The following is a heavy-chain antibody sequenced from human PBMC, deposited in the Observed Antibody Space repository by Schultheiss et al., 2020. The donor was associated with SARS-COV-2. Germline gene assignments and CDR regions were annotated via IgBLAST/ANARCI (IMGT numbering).Heavy chain of an antibody. V-gene: IGHV1-69*13. D-gene: IGHD6-19*01. CDR2: IIPIFGTA. CDR1: GFSFSSYY. J-gene: IGHJ4*02. Sequence: SVKVSCKASGFSFSSYYIFWLRQAPGQGLEWMGGIIPIFGTANYAQKFQGRVTITADESTSTAYMELSSLRSEDTAVYYCARGYNRLVLDYWGQGTLVTVSS. CDR3: ARGYNRLVLDY.